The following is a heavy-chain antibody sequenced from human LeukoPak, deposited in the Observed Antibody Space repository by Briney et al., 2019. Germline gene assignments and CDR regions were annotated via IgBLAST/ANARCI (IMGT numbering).Heavy chain of an antibody. CDR3: ARDPTTVTKGLDI. CDR2: ISYIGST. J-gene: IGHJ3*02. CDR1: GGSFSSHY. V-gene: IGHV4-59*11. D-gene: IGHD4-17*01. Sequence: SETLSLTCTVSGGSFSSHYWSWIRQPPGKGLEWIGYISYIGSTNYNPSLKSRVTISVDTSKNQFSLKLSSVTAADTAIYYCARDPTTVTKGLDIWGQGTMVTVSS.